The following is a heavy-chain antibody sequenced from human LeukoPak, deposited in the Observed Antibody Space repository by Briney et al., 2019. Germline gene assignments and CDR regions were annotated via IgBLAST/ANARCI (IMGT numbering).Heavy chain of an antibody. CDR3: AKDYGYGPFDY. D-gene: IGHD5-12*01. CDR2: ISWNSGSI. V-gene: IGHV3-9*01. J-gene: IGHJ4*02. Sequence: GGSLRLSCAASGFTFSSYAMHWVRQAPGKGLEWVSVISWNSGSIGYADSVKGRFTISRDNAKNSLYLQMNSLRAEDTALYCCAKDYGYGPFDYWGQGTLVTVSS. CDR1: GFTFSSYA.